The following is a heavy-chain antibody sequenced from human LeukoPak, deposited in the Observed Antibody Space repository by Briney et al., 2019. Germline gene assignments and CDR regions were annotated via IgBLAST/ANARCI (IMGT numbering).Heavy chain of an antibody. CDR2: IYYSGST. J-gene: IGHJ4*02. V-gene: IGHV4-61*01. D-gene: IGHD5-18*01. Sequence: SETLSLTCTVSGGSVSSGSYYWSWIRQPPGKGPEWIGYIYYSGSTNYNPSLKSRVTISVDTSKNQFSLKLSSVTAADTAVYYCARVTQLWTDPFDYWGQGTLVTVSS. CDR3: ARVTQLWTDPFDY. CDR1: GGSVSSGSYY.